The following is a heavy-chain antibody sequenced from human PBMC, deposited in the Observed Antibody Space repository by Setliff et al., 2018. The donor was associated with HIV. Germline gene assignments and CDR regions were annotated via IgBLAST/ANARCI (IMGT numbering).Heavy chain of an antibody. CDR2: IYHVGGT. CDR3: AKGPVSGVDL. CDR1: GGSITSGTYY. J-gene: IGHJ5*02. V-gene: IGHV4-30-2*01. Sequence: PSETLSLTCTVSGGSITSGTYYWSWIRQPPGRGLEWVGYIYHVGGTYYNPSLRSRVTISVDRSKNLFSLKLTSVTAADTAVYYCAKGPVSGVDLWGQGTLVTVSS. D-gene: IGHD2-15*01.